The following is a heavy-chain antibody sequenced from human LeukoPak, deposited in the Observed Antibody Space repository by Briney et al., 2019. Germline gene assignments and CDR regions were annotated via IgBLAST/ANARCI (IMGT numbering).Heavy chain of an antibody. Sequence: GGSLRLSCAASGFTFSSYWMSWVRQAPGKGLEWVANIKQDGSEKYYVDSVKGRFTISRDNAKNSLYLQMNSLRAEDTAAYYCARDNMRDGGIAAAGTDYWGQGTLVTVSS. CDR1: GFTFSSYW. CDR2: IKQDGSEK. J-gene: IGHJ4*02. CDR3: ARDNMRDGGIAAAGTDY. D-gene: IGHD6-13*01. V-gene: IGHV3-7*01.